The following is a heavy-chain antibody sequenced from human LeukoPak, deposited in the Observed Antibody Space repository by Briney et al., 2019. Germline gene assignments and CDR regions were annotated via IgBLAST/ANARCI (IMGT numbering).Heavy chain of an antibody. D-gene: IGHD6-19*01. V-gene: IGHV3-53*04. J-gene: IGHJ4*02. CDR1: GFTVSSSY. Sequence: GGSLKLSCTASGFTVSSSYMTWVRQAPGKGLEWVSLIYGGGGAYYADSVKGRFTISRHNSENTLYLEMNSLRPEDTAVYYCARVGVGTVAGNYFDDWGQGTLDSRSS. CDR2: IYGGGGA. CDR3: ARVGVGTVAGNYFDD.